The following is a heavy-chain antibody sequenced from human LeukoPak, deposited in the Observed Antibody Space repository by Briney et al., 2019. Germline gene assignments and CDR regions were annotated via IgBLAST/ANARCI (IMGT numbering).Heavy chain of an antibody. D-gene: IGHD1-26*01. CDR1: GYTFTSYG. V-gene: IGHV1-18*01. CDR3: ARGGLYGKGIVGATTIEYFDY. J-gene: IGHJ4*02. Sequence: ASVKVSCKASGYTFTSYGISWVRQAPGQGLEWMGWISAYNGNTNYAQKLQGRVTMTTDTSTSTAYMELRSLRSDDTAVYYCARGGLYGKGIVGATTIEYFDYWGQGTLVTVSS. CDR2: ISAYNGNT.